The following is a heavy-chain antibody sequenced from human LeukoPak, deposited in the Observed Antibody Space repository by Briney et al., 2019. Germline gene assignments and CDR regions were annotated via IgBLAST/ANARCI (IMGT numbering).Heavy chain of an antibody. D-gene: IGHD3-9*01. Sequence: GESLKISCKGSGYSFTSYWIGWVRQMPEKGLEWMGIIYPGDSDTRYSPSFQGQVTISADKSISTAYLQWSSLKASDTAMYYCAREGSLRYFDWLLYPYYFDYWGQGTLVTVSS. CDR2: IYPGDSDT. CDR3: AREGSLRYFDWLLYPYYFDY. V-gene: IGHV5-51*01. CDR1: GYSFTSYW. J-gene: IGHJ4*02.